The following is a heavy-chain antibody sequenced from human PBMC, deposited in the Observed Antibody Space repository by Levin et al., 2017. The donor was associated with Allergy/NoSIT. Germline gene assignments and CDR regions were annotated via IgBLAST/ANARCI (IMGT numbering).Heavy chain of an antibody. J-gene: IGHJ4*02. V-gene: IGHV3-23*01. D-gene: IGHD6-13*01. CDR1: GFTFSSYA. Sequence: PGGSLRLSCAASGFTFSSYAMSWVRQAPGKGLEWVSAISGSGGSTYYADSVKGRFTISRDNSKNTLYLQMNSLRAEDTAVYYCAKDPLNGIAAAGDDYWGQGTLVTVSS. CDR2: ISGSGGST. CDR3: AKDPLNGIAAAGDDY.